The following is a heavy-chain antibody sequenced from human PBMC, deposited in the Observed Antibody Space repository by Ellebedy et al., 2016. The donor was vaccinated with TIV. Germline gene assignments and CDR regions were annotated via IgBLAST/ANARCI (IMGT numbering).Heavy chain of an antibody. CDR3: AKAGDYDFWSGYFLPDAYYYYYMDV. V-gene: IGHV3-23*01. J-gene: IGHJ6*03. D-gene: IGHD3-3*01. CDR1: GFTFSSYA. Sequence: GESLKISCAASGFTFSSYAMSWVRQAPGKGLEWVSAISGSGGSTYYADSVKGRFTISRDNSKNTLYLQMNSLRAEDTAVYYCAKAGDYDFWSGYFLPDAYYYYYMDVWGKGTTVTVSS. CDR2: ISGSGGST.